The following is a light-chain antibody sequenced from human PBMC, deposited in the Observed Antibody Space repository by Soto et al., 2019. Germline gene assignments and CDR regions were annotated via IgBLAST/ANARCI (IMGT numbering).Light chain of an antibody. V-gene: IGKV3-15*01. CDR2: GAS. Sequence: EIVMTQSPATLSVSPGERATLSCSASQSVSSNLAWYQQKPGQAPRLLIYGASTRATGIPARFSGSRSGTEFTLTISSLQSEDCAVYYCQHQNSWPRTFGQGTKVEI. J-gene: IGKJ1*01. CDR3: QHQNSWPRT. CDR1: QSVSSN.